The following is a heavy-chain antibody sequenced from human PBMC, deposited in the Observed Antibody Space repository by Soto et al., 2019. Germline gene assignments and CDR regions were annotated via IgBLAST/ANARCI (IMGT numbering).Heavy chain of an antibody. V-gene: IGHV4-4*08. Sequence: QEQLRESDPGLVKPSETLSLTCSISDDSIGPYYWTWIRQTPRKELQWIGYVYTSGSTKYNSSLTSRVTMYLDASNSQFSLTMSSVTAADTGVYYGAREVVGNTLPGIFDSWGRGTLVVGSS. CDR1: DDSIGPYY. CDR3: AREVVGNTLPGIFDS. CDR2: VYTSGST. J-gene: IGHJ4*02.